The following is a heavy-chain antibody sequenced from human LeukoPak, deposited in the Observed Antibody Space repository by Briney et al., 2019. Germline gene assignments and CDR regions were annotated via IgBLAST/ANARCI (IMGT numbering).Heavy chain of an antibody. D-gene: IGHD3-22*01. CDR1: GFTFSNYA. CDR3: ARDLGQYYDTSDNWFDP. CDR2: ISASGDSP. J-gene: IGHJ5*02. V-gene: IGHV3-23*01. Sequence: GGSLRLSCAPFGFTFSNYAMNWVRQAPGKGLESVSGISASGDSPYYADSVKGRFTISRDNAKNTLNLQMNSLRAGDTAVYYCARDLGQYYDTSDNWFDPWGQGTLVTVSS.